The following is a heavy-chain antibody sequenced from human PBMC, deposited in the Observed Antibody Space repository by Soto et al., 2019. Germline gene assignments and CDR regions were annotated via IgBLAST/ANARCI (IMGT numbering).Heavy chain of an antibody. CDR2: ISYDGSNE. Sequence: GGSLRLSCVASGSTFSSYGIHWVRQAPGKGLEWVAVISYDGSNEYYADSVKGRFTISRDNSKNTLYLQMDSLRPEDTAVYYCAKEITVAGDFDYWGHGTLVTVSS. V-gene: IGHV3-30*18. J-gene: IGHJ4*01. D-gene: IGHD6-19*01. CDR3: AKEITVAGDFDY. CDR1: GSTFSSYG.